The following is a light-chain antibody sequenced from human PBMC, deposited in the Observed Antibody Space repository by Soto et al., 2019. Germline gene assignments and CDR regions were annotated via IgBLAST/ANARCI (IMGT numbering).Light chain of an antibody. J-gene: IGLJ2*01. CDR1: SSKFGADFD. CDR3: QSFDGTLSDVV. V-gene: IGLV1-40*01. CDR2: RNN. Sequence: QSVLTQPPSVSGAPGQRVTIPWTESSSKFGADFDVHWYQQLPGTAPKLLIYRNNNRASGVPDRFSGSRSGTSASLAITGLQAEDEADYYCQSFDGTLSDVVFGGGTKLTVL.